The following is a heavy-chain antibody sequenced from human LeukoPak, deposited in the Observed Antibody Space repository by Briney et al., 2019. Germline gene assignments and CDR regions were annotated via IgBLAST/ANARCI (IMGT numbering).Heavy chain of an antibody. CDR2: IKRKSDGGTT. CDR3: TTELDIRPNHY. Sequence: PGGSLRLSCTVSGFTVSSNSMSWVRQAPGKGLEWVGRIKRKSDGGTTDYAAPVKGRFTISRDDSKNTLYLQMNSLKSEDTAVYYCTTELDIRPNHYWGQGTLVTVSS. J-gene: IGHJ4*02. V-gene: IGHV3-15*01. D-gene: IGHD3-22*01. CDR1: GFTVSSNS.